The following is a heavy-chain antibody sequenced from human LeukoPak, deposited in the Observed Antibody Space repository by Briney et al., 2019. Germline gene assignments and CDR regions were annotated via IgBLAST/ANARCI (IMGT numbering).Heavy chain of an antibody. D-gene: IGHD4-17*01. J-gene: IGHJ3*02. CDR3: AREWVTVNAFDI. V-gene: IGHV3-23*01. CDR2: TSGSGDGT. Sequence: GGSLRLSCAASGFTFSSYAMSWVRQAPGKGLERVSATSGSGDGTFYADSVKGRFTISRDNAKNSLYLQMNSLRAEDTAVYYCAREWVTVNAFDIWGQGTMVTVSS. CDR1: GFTFSSYA.